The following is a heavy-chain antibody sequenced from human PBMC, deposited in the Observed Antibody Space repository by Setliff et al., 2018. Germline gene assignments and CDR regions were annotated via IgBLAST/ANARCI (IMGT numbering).Heavy chain of an antibody. D-gene: IGHD3-16*01. CDR1: GGTFSCYA. J-gene: IGHJ4*02. CDR3: ARAPRWGAGKALDY. V-gene: IGHV1-8*02. CDR2: MNPNSGNT. Sequence: ASVKVSCKASGGTFSCYAISWVRQATGQGLEWMGWMNPNSGNTAYAQKFQGRVTMTRNSSKKTVYMELKTLRFDDTAFYYCARAPRWGAGKALDYWGQGTLVTVSS.